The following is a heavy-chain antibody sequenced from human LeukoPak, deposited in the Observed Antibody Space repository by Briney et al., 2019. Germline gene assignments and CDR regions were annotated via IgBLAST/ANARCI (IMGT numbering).Heavy chain of an antibody. J-gene: IGHJ3*02. Sequence: PGGSLRLSCAASGFTFSSYGMSWVRQAPGKGLEWVSAISGSGGSTYYADSVKGRFTISRDNAKNSLYLQMSSLRAEDTAVYYCARDRMEWLSRAFDIWGQGTMVTVSS. CDR1: GFTFSSYG. D-gene: IGHD3-3*01. CDR2: ISGSGGST. V-gene: IGHV3-23*01. CDR3: ARDRMEWLSRAFDI.